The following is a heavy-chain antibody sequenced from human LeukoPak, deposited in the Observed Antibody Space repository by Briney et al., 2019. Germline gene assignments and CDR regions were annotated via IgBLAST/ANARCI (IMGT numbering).Heavy chain of an antibody. Sequence: SVKVSCKASGGTFSSYAISWVRQAPGQGLEWMGGIIPIFGTANYAQKFQGRVTITADKSTSTAYMELSSLRSEDTAVYYCAAPPIAVAGVYYYYMDAWGKGTTVTVPS. D-gene: IGHD6-19*01. CDR3: AAPPIAVAGVYYYYMDA. J-gene: IGHJ6*03. V-gene: IGHV1-69*06. CDR1: GGTFSSYA. CDR2: IIPIFGTA.